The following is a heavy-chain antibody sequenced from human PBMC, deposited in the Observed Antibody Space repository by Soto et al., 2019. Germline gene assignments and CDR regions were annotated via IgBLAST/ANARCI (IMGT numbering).Heavy chain of an antibody. D-gene: IGHD3-3*01. J-gene: IGHJ6*02. CDR2: IIPIFGTA. Sequence: ASVKVSCKASGGTFSSYAISWVRQAPGQGLEWMGGIIPIFGTANYAQKFQGRVTITADESTSTAYMELSSLRSEDTAVYYCARGHERITIFGVVIITHYYYYYYGMDVWGQGTTVTVSS. V-gene: IGHV1-69*13. CDR1: GGTFSSYA. CDR3: ARGHERITIFGVVIITHYYYYYYGMDV.